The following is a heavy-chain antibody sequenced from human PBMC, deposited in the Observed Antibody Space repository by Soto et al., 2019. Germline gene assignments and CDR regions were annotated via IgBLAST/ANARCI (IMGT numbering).Heavy chain of an antibody. V-gene: IGHV1-2*04. J-gene: IGHJ4*02. CDR3: AKERSVVATTPDFDY. CDR1: GYTFTGYY. Sequence: ASVKVSCKASGYTFTGYYMHWVRQAPGQGLEWMGWINPNSGGTNYAQKFQGWVTMTRDTSISTAYMELSSLRAEDTAVYYCAKERSVVATTPDFDYWGQGTLVTVSS. D-gene: IGHD5-12*01. CDR2: INPNSGGT.